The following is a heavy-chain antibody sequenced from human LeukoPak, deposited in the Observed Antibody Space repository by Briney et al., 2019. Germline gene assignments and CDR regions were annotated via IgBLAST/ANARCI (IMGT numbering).Heavy chain of an antibody. V-gene: IGHV3-7*01. D-gene: IGHD3-10*01. CDR1: GFTFSSYS. Sequence: PGGSLRLSCAASGFTFSSYSMSWVRQAPGKGLEWVANIKQDGSEKYYVDSVKGRFTISRDNAKNSLYLQMNSLRAEDTAVYYCARAYYYGSGSYYEEGYWGQGTLVTVSS. CDR3: ARAYYYGSGSYYEEGY. J-gene: IGHJ4*02. CDR2: IKQDGSEK.